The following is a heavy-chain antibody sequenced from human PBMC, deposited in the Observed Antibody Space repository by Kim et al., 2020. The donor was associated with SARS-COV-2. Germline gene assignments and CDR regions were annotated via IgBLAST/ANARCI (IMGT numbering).Heavy chain of an antibody. CDR2: YT. V-gene: IGHV3-11*06. J-gene: IGHJ4*02. Sequence: YTHHADSVKGRFTITRDDSKKTLYLQMDSLRVEDTAIYFCARGVFDFWGQGVLVTVSS. CDR3: ARGVFDF.